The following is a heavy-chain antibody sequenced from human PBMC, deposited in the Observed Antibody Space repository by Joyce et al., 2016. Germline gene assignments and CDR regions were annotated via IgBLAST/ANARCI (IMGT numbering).Heavy chain of an antibody. CDR1: GGSISSSSHY. J-gene: IGHJ5*02. V-gene: IGHV4-39*07. CDR2: IYYSESP. D-gene: IGHD3-3*01. CDR3: ASGLRFLEWTRFDP. Sequence: QLQLQESGPGLVKPSETLSLTCTVSGGSISSSSHYWGWIRQPPGKGLEWIWSIYYSESPYYNPSLKSRVTISVDTSKNQVSLKLSSVTAADTAVYYCASGLRFLEWTRFDPWGQGTLVTVSS.